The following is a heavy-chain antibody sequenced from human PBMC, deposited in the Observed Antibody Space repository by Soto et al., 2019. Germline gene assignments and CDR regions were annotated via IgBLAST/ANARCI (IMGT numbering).Heavy chain of an antibody. J-gene: IGHJ4*02. V-gene: IGHV3-66*01. CDR3: ATRGE. CDR1: GFTVRSDF. D-gene: IGHD2-21*01. Sequence: EVQLVESGGGLVQPGGSLRLSCAASGFTVRSDFMSWVRQAPGKGLEWVSILHRDGNTYYPNSVKGRFTISRDNSKNTLYLQMNSLRAEDTSVYYCATRGEWGQGTLVTVSS. CDR2: LHRDGNT.